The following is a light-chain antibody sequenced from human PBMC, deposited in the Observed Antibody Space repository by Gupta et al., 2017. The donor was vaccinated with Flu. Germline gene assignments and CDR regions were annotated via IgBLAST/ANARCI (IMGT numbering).Light chain of an antibody. V-gene: IGKV1-5*03. CDR2: KAS. Sequence: DIQMTQSPSTLSASVGDRVTITCRASQSIATWLAWYQQQPGKAPKLLIYKASSLESGVPSRFSGSGSGTEFTLTISSLQPDDFATYYCQQYSGCSLHMFGQGTKLEIK. CDR3: QQYSGCSLHM. J-gene: IGKJ2*01. CDR1: QSIATW.